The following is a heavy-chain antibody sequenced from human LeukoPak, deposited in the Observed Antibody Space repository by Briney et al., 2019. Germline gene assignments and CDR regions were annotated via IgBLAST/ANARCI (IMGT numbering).Heavy chain of an antibody. J-gene: IGHJ4*02. CDR3: AREIKWGSGY. CDR2: IKQDGGET. V-gene: IGHV3-7*01. CDR1: GFNLEVYW. Sequence: GGSLRLSCVASGFNLEVYWMNWVRHTPGKGLEWVANIKQDGGETYYVDSVKGRFTISRDNAKNSLYLQMNSLRVEDTAVYYCAREIKWGSGYWGQGTLVTVSS. D-gene: IGHD7-27*01.